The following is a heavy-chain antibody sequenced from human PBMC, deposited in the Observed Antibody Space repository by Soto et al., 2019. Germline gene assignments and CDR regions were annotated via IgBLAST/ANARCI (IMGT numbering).Heavy chain of an antibody. D-gene: IGHD3-10*01. V-gene: IGHV1-2*04. CDR2: INPNSGGT. CDR1: GYTFTGYY. J-gene: IGHJ5*02. CDR3: ARQTRITIRSPSGFDP. Sequence: QVQLVQSGAEVKKPGASVKVSCKASGYTFTGYYMHWVRQAPGQGLEWMGWINPNSGGTNYAQKFQGWVTMTRDTSISTAYMELSTLRSDDTAVYYCARQTRITIRSPSGFDPWGQGTLVTVSS.